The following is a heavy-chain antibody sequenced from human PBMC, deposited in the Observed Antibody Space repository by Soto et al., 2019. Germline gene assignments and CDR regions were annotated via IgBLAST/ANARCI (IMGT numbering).Heavy chain of an antibody. J-gene: IGHJ4*02. CDR1: GGSISSYH. Sequence: SETLSLTCTVSGGSISSYHWSWIRQPPGTGLEWIGEINHSGSTNYNPSLKSRVTISVDTSKNQFSLKLTSVTAADTAVYYCARDKITGLFDYWGQGTLVTVSS. CDR3: ARDKITGLFDY. CDR2: INHSGST. D-gene: IGHD2-8*02. V-gene: IGHV4-34*01.